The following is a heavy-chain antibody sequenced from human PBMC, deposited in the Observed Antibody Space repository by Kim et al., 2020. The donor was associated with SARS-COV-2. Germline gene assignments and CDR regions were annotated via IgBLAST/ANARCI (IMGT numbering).Heavy chain of an antibody. J-gene: IGHJ3*02. CDR3: ARPQYSTGGGAFDI. D-gene: IGHD6-25*01. CDR2: INAGNGNT. Sequence: ASVKVSCKASGYTFTSYAIHWVRQAPGQRLEWMGWINAGNGNTKYSQKFQDRVTITRDTSASTAYMELSCLRSEDTTVYYCARPQYSTGGGAFDIWGQGTVVTVSS. V-gene: IGHV1-3*01. CDR1: GYTFTSYA.